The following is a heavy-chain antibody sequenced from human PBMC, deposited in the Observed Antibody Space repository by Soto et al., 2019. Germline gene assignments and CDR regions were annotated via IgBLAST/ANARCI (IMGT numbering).Heavy chain of an antibody. J-gene: IGHJ2*01. V-gene: IGHV1-69*01. Sequence: QVQLVQSGAEAKKPGSSVKVSCKASGGTFSSYAISWVRQAPGQGLEWMGGIIPIFGTANYAQKFQGRVTITADESTSTAYMELSSLRSEDTAVYYCARERGQPKVGFWYFDLWGRGTLVTVSS. CDR2: IIPIFGTA. D-gene: IGHD1-26*01. CDR3: ARERGQPKVGFWYFDL. CDR1: GGTFSSYA.